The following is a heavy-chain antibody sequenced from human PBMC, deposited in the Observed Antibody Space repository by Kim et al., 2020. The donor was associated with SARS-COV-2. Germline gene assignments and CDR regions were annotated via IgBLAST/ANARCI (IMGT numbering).Heavy chain of an antibody. V-gene: IGHV3-30-3*01. CDR3: ARGHYYESVGLSYYYNGMDV. Sequence: GGSLRLSCAASGLSFDDSAMNWVRQAPGKGLEWVAVISYDGRNKYYADSVKGRFSISRDNSKTTLSLQMNSLRVEDTAVYYCARGHYYESVGLSYYYNGMDVWGQGTTVTVSS. J-gene: IGHJ6*02. CDR1: GLSFDDSA. CDR2: ISYDGRNK. D-gene: IGHD3-22*01.